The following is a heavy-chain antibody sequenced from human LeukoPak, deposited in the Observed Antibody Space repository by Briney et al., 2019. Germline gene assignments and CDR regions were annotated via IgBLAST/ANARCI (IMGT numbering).Heavy chain of an antibody. V-gene: IGHV4-59*08. D-gene: IGHD3-22*01. Sequence: SETLSLTCTVSGGSISSYYWSWIRQPPGKGLEWIGYIYYSGSTNYNPSLKSRVTISVDTSKNQFSLKLSSVTAADTAVYYCARAPYSSYGDYWGQGTLVTVSS. CDR2: IYYSGST. CDR1: GGSISSYY. CDR3: ARAPYSSYGDY. J-gene: IGHJ4*02.